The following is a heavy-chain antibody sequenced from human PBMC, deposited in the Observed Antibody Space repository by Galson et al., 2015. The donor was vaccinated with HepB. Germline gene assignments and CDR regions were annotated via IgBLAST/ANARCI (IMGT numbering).Heavy chain of an antibody. CDR2: IIPILGLA. J-gene: IGHJ4*02. CDR1: GGTFSNYS. CDR3: ARDRHPRAFDY. V-gene: IGHV1-69*04. Sequence: SVKVSCKASGGTFSNYSISWVRQAPGQGLEWMERIIPILGLANYAQKFQGRGRVSITAEKSTSTAYMELSRLRSEDTAVYYCARDRHPRAFDYWGQGTLVTVSS.